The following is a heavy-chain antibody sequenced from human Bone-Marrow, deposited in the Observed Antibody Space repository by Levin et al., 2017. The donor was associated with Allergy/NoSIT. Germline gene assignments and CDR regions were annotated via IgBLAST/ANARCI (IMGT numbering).Heavy chain of an antibody. J-gene: IGHJ4*02. V-gene: IGHV3-15*01. D-gene: IGHD3-22*01. CDR1: GFTFSNAW. Sequence: SCAASGFTFSNAWMSWVRQAPGKGLEWVGRIKSKTDGGTTDYAAPVKGRFTISRDDSKNTLYLQMNSLKTEDTAVYYCTTDADYYDSSGYSTSTSGYWGQGTLVTVSS. CDR2: IKSKTDGGTT. CDR3: TTDADYYDSSGYSTSTSGY.